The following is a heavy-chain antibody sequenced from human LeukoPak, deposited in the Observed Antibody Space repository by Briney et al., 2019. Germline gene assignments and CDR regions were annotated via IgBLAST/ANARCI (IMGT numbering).Heavy chain of an antibody. CDR3: ARRNTAKGAFDI. J-gene: IGHJ3*02. CDR1: GGSISSSTYY. D-gene: IGHD5-18*01. V-gene: IGHV4-39*01. Sequence: SETLSLTCTVSGGSISSSTYYWGWIRQSPGKGLEWIGSVYYSGSTCYNPSLKSRVTMSVDTSRNQFSLKVTSATAADTTVYYCARRNTAKGAFDIWGQGTMVTVSS. CDR2: VYYSGST.